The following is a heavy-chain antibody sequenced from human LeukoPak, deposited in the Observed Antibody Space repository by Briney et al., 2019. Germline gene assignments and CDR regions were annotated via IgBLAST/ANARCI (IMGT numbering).Heavy chain of an antibody. J-gene: IGHJ1*01. CDR3: ARGHDYYSEYFQH. CDR2: IDHGGVT. Sequence: PSETLSPTCTVSGASIDFESYYWSWVRQSAGKGLEWIGRIDHGGVTNYNPSLQSRVTISLDTSQKQFSLKLNSVTAADTAVYYCARGHDYYSEYFQHWGQGTLVGVSS. V-gene: IGHV4-61*02. CDR1: GASIDFESYY. D-gene: IGHD1-26*01.